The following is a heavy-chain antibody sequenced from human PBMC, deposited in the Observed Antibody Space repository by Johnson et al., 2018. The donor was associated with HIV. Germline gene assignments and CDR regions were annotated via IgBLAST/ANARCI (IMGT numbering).Heavy chain of an antibody. D-gene: IGHD3-3*01. J-gene: IGHJ3*02. Sequence: QVQLVESGGGVVQPGRSLRISCAASGFTFSNYAMHWVRQAPGKGLEWVAVLSYDGGNKYYADSVKGRFTISRDNSKNTLYLQMNSLGADDTAVYYCAVDKRDYYFWGGDAFDIWGQGTMVTVSS. V-gene: IGHV3-30-3*01. CDR3: AVDKRDYYFWGGDAFDI. CDR1: GFTFSNYA. CDR2: LSYDGGNK.